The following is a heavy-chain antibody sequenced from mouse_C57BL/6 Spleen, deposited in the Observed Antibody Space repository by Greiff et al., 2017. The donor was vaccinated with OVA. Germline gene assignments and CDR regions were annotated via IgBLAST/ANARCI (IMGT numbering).Heavy chain of an antibody. CDR1: GFTFSSYG. CDR2: IRSGGSYT. CDR3: ARQVYGSSYWYFDV. V-gene: IGHV5-6*02. D-gene: IGHD1-1*01. J-gene: IGHJ1*03. Sequence: DVKLVESGGDLVKPGGSLKLSCAASGFTFSSYGMSWVRQTPDKRLEWVATIRSGGSYTYYPDSVKGRFTISRDNAKNTLYLQMSSLKSEDTAMYYCARQVYGSSYWYFDVWGTGTTVTVSS.